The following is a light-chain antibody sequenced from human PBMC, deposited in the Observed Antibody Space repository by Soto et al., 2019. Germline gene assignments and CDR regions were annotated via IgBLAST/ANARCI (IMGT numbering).Light chain of an antibody. CDR3: CSYTTAYIYV. CDR2: DVS. J-gene: IGLJ1*01. CDR1: SSDVGAYNY. Sequence: QSALTQPASVSGSPGQSIALSCTGTSSDVGAYNYVSWYQQYPGKAPKLIIYDVSNRPSGVSNRFSGSKSGNTASLTISGLQAEDEADYYCCSYTTAYIYVFGAGTKLTVL. V-gene: IGLV2-14*01.